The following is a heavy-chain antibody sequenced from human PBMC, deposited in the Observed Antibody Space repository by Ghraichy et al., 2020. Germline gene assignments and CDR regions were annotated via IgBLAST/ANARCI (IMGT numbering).Heavy chain of an antibody. CDR2: INQDGSEK. D-gene: IGHD2-2*01. CDR1: GFTLSYFW. CDR3: ARGGGYSSASCFTTPGIDY. Sequence: GESLNISCAASGFTLSYFWMNWVRQAPGKGLEWVANINQDGSEKYYVDSVKGRFTISRDNAKKSVYLQMNSLGAEDTAVYYCARGGGYSSASCFTTPGIDYWGQGTLVTVSS. V-gene: IGHV3-7*01. J-gene: IGHJ4*02.